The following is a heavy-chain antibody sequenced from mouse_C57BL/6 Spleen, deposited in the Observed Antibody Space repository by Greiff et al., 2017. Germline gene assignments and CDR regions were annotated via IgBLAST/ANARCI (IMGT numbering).Heavy chain of an antibody. CDR1: GYTFTDHT. J-gene: IGHJ4*01. V-gene: IGHV1-78*01. CDR2: IYPRDGST. Sequence: QVQLQQSDAELVKPGASVKISCKVSGYTFTDHTIHWMKQRPEQGLEWIGYIYPRDGSTKSNEKFKGKATLTADKASSTAYMQHISLTSVNSAVYFCAKAVIAYYYAIDYWGQGTSVTVAS. D-gene: IGHD1-1*01. CDR3: AKAVIAYYYAIDY.